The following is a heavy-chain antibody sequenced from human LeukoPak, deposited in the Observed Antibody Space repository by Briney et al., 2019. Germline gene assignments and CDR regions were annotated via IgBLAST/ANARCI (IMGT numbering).Heavy chain of an antibody. CDR2: IYHSGST. V-gene: IGHV4-38-2*02. D-gene: IGHD5-24*01. Sequence: SETLSLTCTVSGYSISSGYYWGWIRQPPGKGLEWIGSIYHSGSTYYNPSLKSRVTISVDTSKNQFSLKLSSVTAADTAVYYCARVKRDGYNLGVDYWGQGTLATVSS. CDR3: ARVKRDGYNLGVDY. CDR1: GYSISSGYY. J-gene: IGHJ4*02.